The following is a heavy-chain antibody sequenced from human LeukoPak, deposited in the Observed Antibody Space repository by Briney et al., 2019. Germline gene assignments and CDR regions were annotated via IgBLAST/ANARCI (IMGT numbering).Heavy chain of an antibody. CDR2: ISYDGSNK. D-gene: IGHD1-26*01. CDR1: GFTFSSYA. J-gene: IGHJ5*02. V-gene: IGHV3-30-3*01. CDR3: ARAKAVGATTVVPFDP. Sequence: GRSLRLSCAASGFTFSSYAMHWVRQAPGKGLEWVAVISYDGSNKYYADSVKGRFTISRDNSKNTLYLQMNSLRAEDTAVNYCARAKAVGATTVVPFDPWGQGTLVTVSS.